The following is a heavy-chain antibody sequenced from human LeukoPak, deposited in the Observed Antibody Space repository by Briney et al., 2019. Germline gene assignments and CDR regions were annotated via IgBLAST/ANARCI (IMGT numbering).Heavy chain of an antibody. Sequence: PGGSLRLSCAASGFTFSSYAMHWVRQAPGKGLEWVAVISYDGSNKYYADSVKGRFTISRDNSKNTLYLQMNSLRAEDTAVYYCARDRDCYGGDQFDYWGQGTLVTVSS. CDR1: GFTFSSYA. J-gene: IGHJ4*02. V-gene: IGHV3-30-3*01. CDR3: ARDRDCYGGDQFDY. CDR2: ISYDGSNK. D-gene: IGHD2-21*02.